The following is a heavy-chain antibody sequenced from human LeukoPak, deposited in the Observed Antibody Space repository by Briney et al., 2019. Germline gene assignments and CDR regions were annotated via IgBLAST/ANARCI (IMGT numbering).Heavy chain of an antibody. V-gene: IGHV3-23*01. D-gene: IGHD2-15*01. CDR2: ISGSGGST. CDR1: GFTFSSYG. J-gene: IGHJ4*02. Sequence: GGSLRLSCAASGFTFSSYGMSWVRQAPGKGLEWVSAISGSGGSTYYADSVKGRFTISRDNSKNTLYLQMNSLRAEDTAVYYCAKAPVTSCRGAFCYPLDSWGQGTLVTVSS. CDR3: AKAPVTSCRGAFCYPLDS.